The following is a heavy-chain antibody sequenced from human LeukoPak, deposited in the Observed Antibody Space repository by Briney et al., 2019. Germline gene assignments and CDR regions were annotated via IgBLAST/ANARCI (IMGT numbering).Heavy chain of an antibody. V-gene: IGHV4-39*07. CDR1: GGSISSSSYY. D-gene: IGHD3-3*01. CDR2: IYYSGST. J-gene: IGHJ5*02. CDR3: ARGLIFGVVNNWFDP. Sequence: PSETLSLTCTVSGGSISSSSYYWGWIRQPPGKGLEWIGSIYYSGSTYYNPSLKSRVTISADTSKNQFSLKLSSVTAADTAVYYCARGLIFGVVNNWFDPWGQGTLVTVSS.